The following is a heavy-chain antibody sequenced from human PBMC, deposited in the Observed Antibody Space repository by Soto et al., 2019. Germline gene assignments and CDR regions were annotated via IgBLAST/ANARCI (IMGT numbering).Heavy chain of an antibody. CDR2: IYYSGST. V-gene: IGHV4-31*03. CDR1: GGSINTGGYY. CDR3: AGYGDYRFDC. D-gene: IGHD4-17*01. Sequence: QVQLQESGPGLVKPSQTLSLTCTVSGGSINTGGYYWSWIRQHPGKGLEWIGYIYYSGSTYYNPSLKSRVTPSVDTSKNQFSLKLSSVTTADTAVYYCAGYGDYRFDCWGQGTLVTVSS. J-gene: IGHJ4*02.